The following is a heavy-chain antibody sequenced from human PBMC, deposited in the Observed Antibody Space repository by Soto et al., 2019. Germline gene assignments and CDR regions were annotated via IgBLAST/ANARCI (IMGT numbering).Heavy chain of an antibody. CDR2: IFYSGST. Sequence: SETLSLTCTVSGGSISSGGYYWSWIRHHPGKGLEWIGYIFYSGSTFYSPSLKSRVTISVDTSNNQFSLRLTSLTAADTAVYFCARDHHSYYDTSGYYPYFDFWGQGTLVTVSS. CDR1: GGSISSGGYY. CDR3: ARDHHSYYDTSGYYPYFDF. V-gene: IGHV4-31*03. J-gene: IGHJ4*02. D-gene: IGHD3-22*01.